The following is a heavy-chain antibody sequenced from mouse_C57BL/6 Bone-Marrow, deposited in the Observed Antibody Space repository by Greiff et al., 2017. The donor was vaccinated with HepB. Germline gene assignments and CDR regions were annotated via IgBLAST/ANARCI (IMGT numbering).Heavy chain of an antibody. J-gene: IGHJ4*01. CDR2: ISYDGSN. CDR1: GYSITSGYY. Sequence: ESGPGLVKPSQSLSLTCSVPGYSITSGYYWNWIRQFPGNKLEWMGYISYDGSNNYNPSLKNRISITRDTSKNQFFLKLNSVTTEDTATYYCARAFYDGRGYAMDYWGQGTSVTVSS. V-gene: IGHV3-6*01. CDR3: ARAFYDGRGYAMDY. D-gene: IGHD2-3*01.